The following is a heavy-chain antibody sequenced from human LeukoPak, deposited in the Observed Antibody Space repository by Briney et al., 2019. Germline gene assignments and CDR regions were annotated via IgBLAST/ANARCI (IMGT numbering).Heavy chain of an antibody. V-gene: IGHV4-39*01. J-gene: IGHJ4*02. CDR1: GGSITSSSSDYY. Sequence: SKTLSLICTVSGGSITSSSSDYYWAWVRQPPGKGLEWIGSISYSWSTYYNPSLKSRVTISADTSNNQFSLKLTSVTAADTAAYYCARHGPDYGGNFDYWGQGTLVTVSS. CDR3: ARHGPDYGGNFDY. D-gene: IGHD4-23*01. CDR2: ISYSWST.